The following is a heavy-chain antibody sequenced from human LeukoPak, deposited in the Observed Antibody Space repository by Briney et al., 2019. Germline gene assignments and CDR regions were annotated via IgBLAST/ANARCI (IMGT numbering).Heavy chain of an antibody. V-gene: IGHV1-69*01. Sequence: SVKVSCTASGGTFSNYAISWVRQAPGQGLEWMGGIITNFGTTNYAQKYQGRVTITADESTSTVYMELSSLRSEDTAVYYCATPRTYYDFWRGYPPFDYWGQGTLVTVSS. CDR1: GGTFSNYA. CDR3: ATPRTYYDFWRGYPPFDY. CDR2: IITNFGTT. D-gene: IGHD3-3*01. J-gene: IGHJ4*02.